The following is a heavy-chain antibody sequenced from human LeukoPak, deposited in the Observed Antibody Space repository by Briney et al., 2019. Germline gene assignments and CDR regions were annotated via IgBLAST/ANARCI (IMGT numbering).Heavy chain of an antibody. Sequence: GGSLRLSCAASGFTFSSYAMHWVRQAPGKGLEYVSAISSNGGSTYYANSVKGRFTISRDNSKNTLYLQMGSLRAEDMAVYYCARERYSSGWYRRNANFDYWGQGTLVTVSS. CDR2: ISSNGGST. V-gene: IGHV3-64*01. D-gene: IGHD6-19*01. CDR3: ARERYSSGWYRRNANFDY. J-gene: IGHJ4*02. CDR1: GFTFSSYA.